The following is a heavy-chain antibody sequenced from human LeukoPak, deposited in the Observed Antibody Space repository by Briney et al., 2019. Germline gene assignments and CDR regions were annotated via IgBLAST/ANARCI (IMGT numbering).Heavy chain of an antibody. CDR3: GGYVDTAMAFDY. CDR1: GFTVSSNY. V-gene: IGHV3-53*01. D-gene: IGHD5-18*01. J-gene: IGHJ4*02. Sequence: GGSLRLSCAASGFTVSSNYMSWVRQAPGKGLEWVSVIYSGGSTYYADSAKGRFTISRDNSKNTLYLQMNSLRAEDTAVYYCGGYVDTAMAFDYWGQGTLVTVSS. CDR2: IYSGGST.